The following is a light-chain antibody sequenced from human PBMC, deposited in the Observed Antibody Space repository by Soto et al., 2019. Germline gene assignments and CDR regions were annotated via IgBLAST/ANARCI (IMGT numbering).Light chain of an antibody. CDR3: HQYGSSPYT. CDR1: QSVSSSF. J-gene: IGKJ2*01. Sequence: EIVLTQSPGTLSLSPGEGATLSCMASQSVSSSFLAWYQQKPGQAPRLLIYDASSRASGIPDRFSGSGSGTDFTLTISGLDPEDFAVYYCHQYGSSPYTFGQGTKLEIK. V-gene: IGKV3-20*01. CDR2: DAS.